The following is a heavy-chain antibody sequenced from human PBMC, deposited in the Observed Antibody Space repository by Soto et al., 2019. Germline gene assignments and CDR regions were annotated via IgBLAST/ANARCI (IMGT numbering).Heavy chain of an antibody. CDR2: VIPILGQA. Sequence: QLVQSGAEVKKPGSSVKISCKASGGTFSSYIISWLRQAPGQGLEWMGGVIPILGQAYYAPNLQGRVTITADDSTITAYMELSRLTSADTAVYFCARVGGVGAPPGTDFWGQGTLVTVSS. CDR3: ARVGGVGAPPGTDF. D-gene: IGHD1-26*01. V-gene: IGHV1-69*01. CDR1: GGTFSSYI. J-gene: IGHJ4*02.